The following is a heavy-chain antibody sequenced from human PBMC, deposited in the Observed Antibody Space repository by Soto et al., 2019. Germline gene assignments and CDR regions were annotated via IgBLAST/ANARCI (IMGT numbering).Heavy chain of an antibody. V-gene: IGHV4-31*03. Sequence: QVQLQESGPGLVKPSQTLSLTCTVSGGSISSGGYYWSWIRQHPGKGLEWIGYIYYSGSTYYNPPPKGRFTKSEDPSKTQSSLKRGSVTPANTAVFYGAREPSIWGQGTLVTVSS. CDR3: AREPSI. J-gene: IGHJ4*02. CDR1: GGSISSGGYY. CDR2: IYYSGST.